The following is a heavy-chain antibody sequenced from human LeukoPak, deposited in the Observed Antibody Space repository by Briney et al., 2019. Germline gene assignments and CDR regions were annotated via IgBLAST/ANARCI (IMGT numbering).Heavy chain of an antibody. CDR3: ATAGGSSGYHNFDY. V-gene: IGHV1-18*01. CDR1: GYTFTSYG. CDR2: ISPYNGNT. D-gene: IGHD3-22*01. J-gene: IGHJ4*02. Sequence: ASVRVSCKASGYTFTSYGISWVRQAPGQGLEWMAWISPYNGNTNYGQKLQGRVTMTTDTSTSTAYMELSSLRSEDTAVYYCATAGGSSGYHNFDYWGQGTLVTVSS.